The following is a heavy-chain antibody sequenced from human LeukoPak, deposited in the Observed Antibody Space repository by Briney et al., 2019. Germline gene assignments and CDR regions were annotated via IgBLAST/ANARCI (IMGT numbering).Heavy chain of an antibody. CDR1: GGSISSGGYY. V-gene: IGHV4-30-2*01. CDR2: IYHSGST. Sequence: SETLSLTCTVSGGSISSGGYYWSWIRQPPGKGLEWIGYIYHSGSTYYNPSLKSRVTISVDRSKNQFSLKLSSVTAADTAVYYCARVIWYCSSTSCYVDYFDYWGQGTLVTVSS. CDR3: ARVIWYCSSTSCYVDYFDY. J-gene: IGHJ4*02. D-gene: IGHD2-2*01.